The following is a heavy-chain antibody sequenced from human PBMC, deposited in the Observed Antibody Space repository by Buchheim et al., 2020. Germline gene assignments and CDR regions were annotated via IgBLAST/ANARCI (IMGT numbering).Heavy chain of an antibody. CDR3: AKDRLFLFFDY. CDR2: ISYDGSNK. CDR1: GFTFSSYG. V-gene: IGHV3-30*18. J-gene: IGHJ4*02. D-gene: IGHD3-22*01. Sequence: QVRLVESGGGVVQPGRSLRLSCAASGFTFSSYGMHWVRQAPGKGLEWVAVISYDGSNKYYADSVKGRFTISRDNSKNTLYLQMNSLRAEDTAVYYCAKDRLFLFFDYWGQGTL.